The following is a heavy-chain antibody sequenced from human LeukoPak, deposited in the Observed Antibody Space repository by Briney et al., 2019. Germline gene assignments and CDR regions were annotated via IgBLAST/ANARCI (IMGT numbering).Heavy chain of an antibody. V-gene: IGHV3-21*01. CDR1: GFTFSSYS. J-gene: IGHJ4*02. CDR2: ISSSSSYI. CDR3: AIWDSSGYYSSSVDY. Sequence: GSLRLSCAASGFTFSSYSMNWVRQAPGEGLEWVSSISSSSSYIYYAGSVKGRFTISRDNAKNSLYLQMNSLRAEDTAVYYCAIWDSSGYYSSSVDYWGQGTLVTVSS. D-gene: IGHD3-22*01.